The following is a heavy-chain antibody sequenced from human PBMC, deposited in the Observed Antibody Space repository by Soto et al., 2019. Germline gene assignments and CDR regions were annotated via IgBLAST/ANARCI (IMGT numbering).Heavy chain of an antibody. J-gene: IGHJ6*02. CDR1: GFTFSTYV. D-gene: IGHD2-21*02. CDR2: ISGSGGGT. V-gene: IGHV3-23*01. Sequence: EVQVLESGGGLEQPGGSLRLSCAASGFTFSTYVMNWVRQAPGKGLEWVSAISGSGGGTYYADSVKGRFTISRDNSDDTLYLQMDSLRAEDTAVYYCASGGYWFYYAMDVWGQGTTVTVCS. CDR3: ASGGYWFYYAMDV.